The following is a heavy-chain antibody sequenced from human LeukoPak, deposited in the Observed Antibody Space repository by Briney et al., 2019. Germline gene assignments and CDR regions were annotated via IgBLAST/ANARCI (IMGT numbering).Heavy chain of an antibody. CDR3: ARGGYYYDSSGYDY. D-gene: IGHD3-22*01. CDR1: GFTVSSNY. Sequence: GGSLRLSCAASGFTVSSNYVSWVRQAPGKGLEWVSVTYSGDSTYYADSVKGRFTISRDNAKNSLYLQMNSLRAEDTAVYYCARGGYYYDSSGYDYWGQGTLVTVSS. V-gene: IGHV3-66*01. CDR2: TYSGDST. J-gene: IGHJ4*02.